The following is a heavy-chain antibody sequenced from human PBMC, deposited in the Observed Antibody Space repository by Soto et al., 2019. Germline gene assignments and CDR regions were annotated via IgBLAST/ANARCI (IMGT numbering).Heavy chain of an antibody. CDR3: ARDHHGY. Sequence: EVQLVESGGGLVQPGRSLRLSCAASGFTFDDYAMHWVRQAPGKGLEWVSGISWNSGSIGYADSVKGRFTISRDNAKNSLYLQMNSLRAEDTALYYCARDHHGYWGQGTLVTVSS. CDR1: GFTFDDYA. V-gene: IGHV3-9*01. CDR2: ISWNSGSI. J-gene: IGHJ4*02.